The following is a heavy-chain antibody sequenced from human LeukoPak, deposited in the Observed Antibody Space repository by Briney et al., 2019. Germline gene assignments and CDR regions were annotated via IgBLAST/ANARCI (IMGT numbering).Heavy chain of an antibody. J-gene: IGHJ5*02. D-gene: IGHD1-26*01. Sequence: SETLSLTCTVSGGSISGYYWSWIRQPPGKGLEWIGYIYYSGSTNYNPSLKSRVTISVDTSKNQFSLKLSSVTAADTAVYYCASEGSYEGFDPWGQGTLVTVSS. CDR1: GGSISGYY. V-gene: IGHV4-59*01. CDR3: ASEGSYEGFDP. CDR2: IYYSGST.